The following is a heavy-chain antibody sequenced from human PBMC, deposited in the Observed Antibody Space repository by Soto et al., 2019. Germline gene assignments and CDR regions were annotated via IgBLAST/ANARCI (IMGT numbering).Heavy chain of an antibody. Sequence: GGSLRLSCTASGFTFGDYAMSWFRQAPGKGLEWVGFIRSKAYGGTTEYAASVKGRFTISRGDSKTNAILQMNSLKTTDAAVYYCTLGYCSGTSCYGMSFDYWGQGTLVTVSS. CDR3: TLGYCSGTSCYGMSFDY. V-gene: IGHV3-49*03. CDR1: GFTFGDYA. D-gene: IGHD2-2*01. CDR2: IRSKAYGGTT. J-gene: IGHJ4*02.